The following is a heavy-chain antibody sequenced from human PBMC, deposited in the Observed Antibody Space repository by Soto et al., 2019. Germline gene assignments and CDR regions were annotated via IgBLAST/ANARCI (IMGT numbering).Heavy chain of an antibody. V-gene: IGHV1-69*01. CDR1: GGTFSSYA. CDR2: IIPIFGTA. Sequence: QVQLVQSGAEVKKPGSSVKVSCKASGGTFSSYAISWVRQAPGQGLEWMGGIIPIFGTANYAQQFQGRVTITADESTSTAYMELSSLRSEDTAVYYCARDRDTAMVTAYYYGMDVWGQGTTVTVSS. J-gene: IGHJ6*02. D-gene: IGHD5-18*01. CDR3: ARDRDTAMVTAYYYGMDV.